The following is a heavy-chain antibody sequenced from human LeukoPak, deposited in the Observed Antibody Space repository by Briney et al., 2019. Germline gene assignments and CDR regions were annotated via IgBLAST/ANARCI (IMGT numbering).Heavy chain of an antibody. CDR1: GYSFTSYW. CDR3: ARHLGSSSVEDDY. D-gene: IGHD6-6*01. Sequence: GESLKISCKGSGYSFTSYWIGWMRQMPGKGLEWMGIIYPGDSDTRYSPSFQGQVTISADKSISTAYLQWSSLKASDTAMYFCARHLGSSSVEDDYWGQGTLVTVSS. V-gene: IGHV5-51*01. CDR2: IYPGDSDT. J-gene: IGHJ4*02.